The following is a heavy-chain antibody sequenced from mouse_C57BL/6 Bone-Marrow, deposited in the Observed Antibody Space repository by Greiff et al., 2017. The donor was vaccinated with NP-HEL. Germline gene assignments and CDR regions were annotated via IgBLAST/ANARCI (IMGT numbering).Heavy chain of an antibody. V-gene: IGHV1-61*01. Sequence: QVQLQQPGAELVRPGSSVKLSCKASGYTFTSYWMDWVKQRPGQGLEWIGNIYPSDSETHYNQKFKDKATLTVDKSSSTAYMQLSSLTSEDSSVYYCARGDYYGNLPCAYWGQGTLVTVSA. CDR2: IYPSDSET. D-gene: IGHD2-1*01. CDR3: ARGDYYGNLPCAY. CDR1: GYTFTSYW. J-gene: IGHJ3*01.